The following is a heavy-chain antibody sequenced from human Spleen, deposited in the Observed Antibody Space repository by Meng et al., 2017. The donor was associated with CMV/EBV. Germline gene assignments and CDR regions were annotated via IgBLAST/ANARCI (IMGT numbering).Heavy chain of an antibody. V-gene: IGHV1-46*01. D-gene: IGHD2-2*02. Sequence: ASVKVSCKASGGSLSSNSISWVRQAPGQGLEWMGIINPSGGSTSYAQKFQGRVTMTRDTSTSTVYMELSSLRSEDTAVYYCARERYCSSTSCYRGRGGLMRGYYFDYWGQGTLVTVSS. J-gene: IGHJ4*02. CDR2: INPSGGST. CDR3: ARERYCSSTSCYRGRGGLMRGYYFDY. CDR1: GGSLSSNS.